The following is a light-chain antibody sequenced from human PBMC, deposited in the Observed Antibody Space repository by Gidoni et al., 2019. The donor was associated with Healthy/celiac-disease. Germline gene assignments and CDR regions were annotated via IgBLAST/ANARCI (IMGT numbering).Light chain of an antibody. J-gene: IGKJ4*01. Sequence: DIVMTQSPDSLAVSLGERATINGKSSQSVLYSSNNKNYLAWYQQKPGQPPKLIIYWASTRESGVPDRFSGSGSGTDFTLTISSLQAEDVAVYYCQQYYSTPSFGGGTKVEIK. CDR2: WAS. CDR1: QSVLYSSNNKNY. V-gene: IGKV4-1*01. CDR3: QQYYSTPS.